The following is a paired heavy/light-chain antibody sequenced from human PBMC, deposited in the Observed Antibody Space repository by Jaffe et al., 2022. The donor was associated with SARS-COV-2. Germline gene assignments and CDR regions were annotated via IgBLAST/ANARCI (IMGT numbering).Heavy chain of an antibody. J-gene: IGHJ1*01. D-gene: IGHD3-10*01. CDR2: IYGGGST. Sequence: EVHLVESGGGLIQPGGSLKLSCAASGFNVNDNYMNWVRQAPGKGLEWVSIIYGGGSTQYADSVKGRFTISRDTSKNTLYFQMNSLRAEDTAVYYCVRALTGVYFQNWGQGTLVTVSS. CDR1: GFNVNDNY. V-gene: IGHV3-53*01. CDR3: VRALTGVYFQN.
Light chain of an antibody. J-gene: IGKJ4*01. CDR1: QSLSNN. V-gene: IGKV3-15*01. CDR2: GVS. CDR3: QQYGSWPLT. Sequence: EIVMTQSPATLSVSPGERATLSCRASQSLSNNLAWYQQRPGQAPSLLIYGVSSRATGISARFSGSGSGTEFTLTISSLQSEDFAVYHCQQYGSWPLTFGGGTKVEI.